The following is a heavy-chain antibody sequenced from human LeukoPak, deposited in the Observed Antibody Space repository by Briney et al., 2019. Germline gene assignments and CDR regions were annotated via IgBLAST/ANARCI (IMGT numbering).Heavy chain of an antibody. J-gene: IGHJ4*02. D-gene: IGHD6-13*01. CDR1: GVSISSGDYY. Sequence: SQTLSLTCTVSGVSISSGDYYWSWIRQPPGKGLEWIGYIYHSGSTYYNPSLKSRVTISVDRSKNQFSLKLSSVTAADTAVYYCARIAAAGYFDYWGQGTLVTVSS. CDR2: IYHSGST. V-gene: IGHV4-30-2*01. CDR3: ARIAAAGYFDY.